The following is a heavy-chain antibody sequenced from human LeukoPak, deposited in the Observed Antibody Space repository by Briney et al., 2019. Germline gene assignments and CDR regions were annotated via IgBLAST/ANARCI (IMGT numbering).Heavy chain of an antibody. Sequence: PGRCLRLACAVSGFTYSSYSVSWVRQAPRKGLEWVSAISGSVGSTYYADSVKGRLTISRDNSKHTLYLQMNSLRAEDTAVYYCAKYGTIFGVNDYWGQGTLVTVSS. D-gene: IGHD3-3*01. V-gene: IGHV3-23*01. CDR1: GFTYSSYS. CDR3: AKYGTIFGVNDY. J-gene: IGHJ4*01. CDR2: ISGSVGST.